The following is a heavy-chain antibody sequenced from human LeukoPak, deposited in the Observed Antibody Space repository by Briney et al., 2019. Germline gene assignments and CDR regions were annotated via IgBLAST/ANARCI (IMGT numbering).Heavy chain of an antibody. CDR3: ASDSAGWFDP. CDR2: MYYSGNT. Sequence: SETLSLTCTVSGGFISSSSYYWGWIRQPPGKGLEWIGNMYYSGNTYYNPSLKSRVTIYLDTSKNQVSLKLSSVTAADTAVYYCASDSAGWFDPWGQGTLVTASS. J-gene: IGHJ5*02. CDR1: GGFISSSSYY. V-gene: IGHV4-39*01. D-gene: IGHD2-21*02.